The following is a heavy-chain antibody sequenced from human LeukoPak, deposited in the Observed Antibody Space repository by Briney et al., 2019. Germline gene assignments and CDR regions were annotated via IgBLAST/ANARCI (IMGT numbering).Heavy chain of an antibody. CDR2: IYYSGST. CDR1: GGSISSYY. D-gene: IGHD6-19*01. Sequence: PSETLSLTCTVSGGSISSYYWSWIRQPPGKGLEWIGYIYYSGSTNYNPSLKSRVTISVDTSKNQFSLKLSSVTAADTAVYYCARDRGRSSGWYRAFDIWGQGTMVTVSS. J-gene: IGHJ3*02. V-gene: IGHV4-59*01. CDR3: ARDRGRSSGWYRAFDI.